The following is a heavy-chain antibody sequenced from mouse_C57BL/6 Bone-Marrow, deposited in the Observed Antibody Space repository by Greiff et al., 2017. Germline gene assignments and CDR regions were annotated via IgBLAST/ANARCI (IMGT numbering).Heavy chain of an antibody. CDR3: ARYGNLGYYAMDY. D-gene: IGHD2-1*01. CDR1: GIDFSRYW. CDR2: INPDSSTI. J-gene: IGHJ4*01. Sequence: EVKLLESGGGLVQPGGSLKLSCAASGIDFSRYWMSWVRRAPGKGLEWIGEINPDSSTINYAPSLKDKFIISRDNAKNTLYLQMSKLRSEDTALYYCARYGNLGYYAMDYWGQGTSVTVSS. V-gene: IGHV4-1*01.